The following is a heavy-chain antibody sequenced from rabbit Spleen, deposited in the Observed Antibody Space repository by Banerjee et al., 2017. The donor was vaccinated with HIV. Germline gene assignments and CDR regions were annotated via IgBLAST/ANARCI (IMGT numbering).Heavy chain of an antibody. CDR2: IYAVRGDGA. CDR3: ARDTGTSFSSYGMDL. V-gene: IGHV1S45*01. D-gene: IGHD7-1*01. J-gene: IGHJ6*01. Sequence: LEESGGGLVKPGGTLTLTCTVSGFSFSSNWICWVRQAPGKGLEWIACIYAVRGDGAVYASWAKGRFTISKTSSTTVTLQMTSLTAADTATYFCARDTGTSFSSYGMDLWGQGTLVTVS. CDR1: GFSFSSNW.